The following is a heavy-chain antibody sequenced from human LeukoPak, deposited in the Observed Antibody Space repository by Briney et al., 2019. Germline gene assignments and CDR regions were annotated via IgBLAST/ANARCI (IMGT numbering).Heavy chain of an antibody. V-gene: IGHV3-7*04. CDR3: TGETYYFDH. CDR1: GFPFSTYW. Sequence: GGSLRLSCAVSGFPFSTYWMSWVRQAPGKGLEWVANINQDGSKKYYVDSVRGRFAIFSASAKNSLYLQMNSLTPDDAAIYYCTGETYYFDHWGQGALVTVSS. J-gene: IGHJ4*02. CDR2: INQDGSKK.